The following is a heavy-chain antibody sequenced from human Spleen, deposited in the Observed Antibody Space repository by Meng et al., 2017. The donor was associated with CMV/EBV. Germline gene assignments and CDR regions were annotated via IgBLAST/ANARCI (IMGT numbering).Heavy chain of an antibody. CDR1: GFNFSTYT. Sequence: GESLKISCVASGFNFSTYTMHWVRQAPGKGLEWVAIISYDGSEKYYADSVKGRFTISRDNAKNSLYLQMNSLRAEDTAVYYCARDISIAAAGTEHYYYYGMDVWGQGTTVTVSS. D-gene: IGHD6-13*01. J-gene: IGHJ6*02. CDR3: ARDISIAAAGTEHYYYYGMDV. V-gene: IGHV3-30*04. CDR2: ISYDGSEK.